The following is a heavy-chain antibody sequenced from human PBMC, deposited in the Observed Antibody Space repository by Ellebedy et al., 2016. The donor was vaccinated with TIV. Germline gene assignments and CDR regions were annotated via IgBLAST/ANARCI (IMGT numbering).Heavy chain of an antibody. D-gene: IGHD4-17*01. Sequence: SETLSLTXAISGDSVSSNSAAWNWIRQSPSRGLEWLGRTYYRSKWYNDYAVSVKSRITINPDTSKNQFSLQLNSVTPEDTAVYYCARELDYGDYLGRWFDPWGQGTLVTVSS. CDR1: GDSVSSNSAA. CDR2: TYYRSKWYN. J-gene: IGHJ5*02. CDR3: ARELDYGDYLGRWFDP. V-gene: IGHV6-1*01.